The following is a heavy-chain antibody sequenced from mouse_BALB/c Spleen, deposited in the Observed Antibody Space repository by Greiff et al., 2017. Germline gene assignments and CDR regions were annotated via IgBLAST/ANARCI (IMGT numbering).Heavy chain of an antibody. D-gene: IGHD2-4*01. CDR2: INPSNGRT. J-gene: IGHJ4*01. CDR1: GYTFTSYW. CDR3: ARGDYDEGGYAMDY. V-gene: IGHV1S81*02. Sequence: VQLQQPGAELVKPGASVKLSCKASGYTFTSYWMHWVKQRPGQGLEWIGEINPSNGRTNYNEKFKSKATLTVDKSSSTAYMQLSSLTSEDSAVYYCARGDYDEGGYAMDYWGQGTSVTVSS.